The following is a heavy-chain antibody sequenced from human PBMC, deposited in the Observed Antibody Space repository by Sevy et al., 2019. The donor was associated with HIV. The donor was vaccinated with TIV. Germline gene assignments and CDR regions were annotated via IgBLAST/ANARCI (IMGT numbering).Heavy chain of an antibody. J-gene: IGHJ4*02. Sequence: SETLSLTCTVFGASMRHYYWTWIRQPPGKGLEWIGYIDYSGSTNYNPSLKTRVTISVETSKDQFSLKLSSVTAADTAVYYCARGYRSSYYFDYWGQGARVTVSS. CDR1: GASMRHYY. D-gene: IGHD6-6*01. V-gene: IGHV4-59*01. CDR2: IDYSGST. CDR3: ARGYRSSYYFDY.